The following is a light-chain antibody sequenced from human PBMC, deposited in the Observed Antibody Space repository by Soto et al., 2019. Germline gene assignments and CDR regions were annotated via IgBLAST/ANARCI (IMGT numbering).Light chain of an antibody. CDR1: QTVRNNY. J-gene: IGKJ1*01. CDR3: QQYGTTPWT. CDR2: DAS. V-gene: IGKV3-20*01. Sequence: EFVLTQSPGTLSLSPGERATLSCRVSQTVRNNYLAWYQQKPGQAPRLLIYDASSRATGIPDRFSGSGSGTDFTLTISRLEPEDFAVYYCQQYGTTPWTFGQGTKVEIK.